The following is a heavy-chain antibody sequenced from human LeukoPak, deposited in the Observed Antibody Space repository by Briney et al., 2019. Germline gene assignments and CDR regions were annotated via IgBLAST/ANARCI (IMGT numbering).Heavy chain of an antibody. CDR3: AGIIYGGNSGAFDY. Sequence: SETLSLTCTVSGGSISSGSYYRSWIRQPAGKGLEWIGRIYTSGSTNYNPSLKSRVTISVDTSKNQFSLKLSSVTAADTAVYYCAGIIYGGNSGAFDYWGQGTLVTVSS. J-gene: IGHJ4*02. CDR1: GGSISSGSYY. CDR2: IYTSGST. D-gene: IGHD4-23*01. V-gene: IGHV4-61*02.